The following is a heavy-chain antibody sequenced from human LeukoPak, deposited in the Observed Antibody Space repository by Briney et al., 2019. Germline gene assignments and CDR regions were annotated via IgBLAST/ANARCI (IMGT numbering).Heavy chain of an antibody. CDR1: GTSLSGFY. CDR3: TMTPDGDY. Sequence: SETLSLTCAVDGTSLSGFYWSWIRQPPGKGLEWIGEITHSGSTTYNPSLKSRVTISIDASKKQFSLKLTSVTAADTAVYYCTMTPDGDYWGQGTLVTVAS. V-gene: IGHV4-34*01. D-gene: IGHD5-24*01. J-gene: IGHJ4*02. CDR2: ITHSGST.